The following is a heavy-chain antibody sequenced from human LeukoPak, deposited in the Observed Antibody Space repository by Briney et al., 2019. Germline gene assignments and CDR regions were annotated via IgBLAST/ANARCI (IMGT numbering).Heavy chain of an antibody. CDR3: ARDRVEMATIFYGMDV. J-gene: IGHJ6*02. V-gene: IGHV3-9*01. CDR2: ISWNSGSI. CDR1: GFTFDDYA. Sequence: GGSLRLSCAASGFTFDDYAMHWVRQAPGKGLEWVSGISWNSGSIGYADSVKGRFTISRDNAKNSLYLQMNSLRAEDTAVYYCARDRVEMATIFYGMDVWGQGTTVTVSS. D-gene: IGHD5-24*01.